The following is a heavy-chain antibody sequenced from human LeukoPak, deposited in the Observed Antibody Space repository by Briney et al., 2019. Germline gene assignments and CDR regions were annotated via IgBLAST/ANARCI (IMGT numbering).Heavy chain of an antibody. D-gene: IGHD1-26*01. CDR1: GGSFSGNF. CDR3: ARIPESVGINYFDS. Sequence: PSETLSLTCAVYGGSFSGNFWSWVRQPPGKGLQWIGEINHRGNTNYNPALQSRVTISVDTSKNQFSLMLSSVTAADTAVYYCARIPESVGINYFDSWGQGTLVTVSS. V-gene: IGHV4-34*01. CDR2: INHRGNT. J-gene: IGHJ4*02.